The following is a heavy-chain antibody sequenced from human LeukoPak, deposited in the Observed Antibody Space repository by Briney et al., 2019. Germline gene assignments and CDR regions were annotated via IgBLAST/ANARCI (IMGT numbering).Heavy chain of an antibody. CDR1: GGSISGYF. Sequence: SETLSLTCIVSGGSISGYFWSWIRQPPGKGLEYIGYIYYSGSTNYNPSLKSRVTISIDTSKNQFSLKLSSVTAADTAVYYCARQKCSGGDRYFIDYWGQGTLVTVSS. J-gene: IGHJ4*02. CDR3: ARQKCSGGDRYFIDY. CDR2: IYYSGST. D-gene: IGHD2-21*02. V-gene: IGHV4-59*08.